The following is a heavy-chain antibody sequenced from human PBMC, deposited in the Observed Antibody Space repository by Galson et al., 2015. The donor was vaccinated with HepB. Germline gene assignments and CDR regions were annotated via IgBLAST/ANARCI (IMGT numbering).Heavy chain of an antibody. J-gene: IGHJ1*01. CDR3: AHLAVAGTVGYFQH. Sequence: PALVKPTQTLTLTCTFSGFSLSTNGMSVGWIRQPPRRAPEWLTAIYWNGDKRYSPSLKNRLTITKDTTKNQVVLTMTNMHPVDTATYYCAHLAVAGTVGYFQHWGQGTLVPVSS. CDR1: GFSLSTNGMS. CDR2: IYWNGDK. V-gene: IGHV2-5*01. D-gene: IGHD6-19*01.